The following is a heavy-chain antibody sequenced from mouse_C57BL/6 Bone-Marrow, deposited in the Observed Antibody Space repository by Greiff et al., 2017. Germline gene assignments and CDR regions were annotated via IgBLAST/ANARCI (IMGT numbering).Heavy chain of an antibody. CDR1: GFTFSSYT. V-gene: IGHV5-9*01. D-gene: IGHD2-4*01. Sequence: EVMLVESGGGLVKPGGSLKLSCAASGFTFSSYTMYWVRQTPEKRLEWVATISGGGGNTYYTESVKGRFTFSRDNAKNTLYMQMSSRISKDTALYYCARHDSDVAYWGQGTLVTVSA. CDR2: ISGGGGNT. J-gene: IGHJ3*01. CDR3: ARHDSDVAY.